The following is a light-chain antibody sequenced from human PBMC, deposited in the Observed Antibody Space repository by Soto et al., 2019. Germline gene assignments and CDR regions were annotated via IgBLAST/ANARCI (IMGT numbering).Light chain of an antibody. V-gene: IGLV1-40*01. CDR1: SSNLGAGYD. CDR2: GNR. CDR3: QAYDYSLTASV. Sequence: QSVLTQPPSVSGAPGQRVTLSCTGNSSNLGAGYDVHWYQQLPGAAPKLVIFGNRNRPSGVPERFSGSKSGTSAPLAITGVQAEDEAHYYCQAYDYSLTASVFGGGTKLTVL. J-gene: IGLJ3*02.